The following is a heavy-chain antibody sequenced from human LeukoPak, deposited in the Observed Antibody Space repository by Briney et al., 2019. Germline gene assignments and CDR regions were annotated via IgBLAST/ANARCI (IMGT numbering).Heavy chain of an antibody. Sequence: ASVKVSCKASGGTFNSNAFHWVRQAPGQGLEWMGGFIPIFGTTKYAQNFQGRVTITTDESTSTAYMELSRLRSEDTAVYYCARDRLQLERWFDPWGQGTLVTVSS. CDR2: FIPIFGTT. D-gene: IGHD1-1*01. V-gene: IGHV1-69*05. CDR3: ARDRLQLERWFDP. CDR1: GGTFNSNA. J-gene: IGHJ5*02.